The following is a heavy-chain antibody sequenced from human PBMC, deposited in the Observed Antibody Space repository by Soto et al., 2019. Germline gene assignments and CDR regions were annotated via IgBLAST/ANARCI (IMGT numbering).Heavy chain of an antibody. D-gene: IGHD2-15*01. J-gene: IGHJ4*02. CDR2: IWYDGSNK. Sequence: QVQLVESGGGVVQPGRSLRLSCAASRFTFSSFGMHWVRQAPGKGLEWVAFIWYDGSNKYYADSVKGRFTISRDNSKNTLYLQMNTLRAEDTAVYYCARAPDGGYCSGGSCYDYWGQGTLVTVSS. CDR1: RFTFSSFG. CDR3: ARAPDGGYCSGGSCYDY. V-gene: IGHV3-33*01.